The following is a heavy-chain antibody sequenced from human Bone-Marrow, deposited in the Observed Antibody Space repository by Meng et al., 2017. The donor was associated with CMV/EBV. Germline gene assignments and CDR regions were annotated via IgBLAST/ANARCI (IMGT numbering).Heavy chain of an antibody. J-gene: IGHJ4*02. D-gene: IGHD2-2*01. CDR1: GTFSSTP. V-gene: IGHV1-69*10. Sequence: GTFSSTPLCWVGQAPGQVLEWMGGLVPLRDIANYSQNFQGRVTITADKSTSTAYMDLSSLRSEVTAVYYCARVADSVVVPAAPDYWGQGTLVTVAS. CDR2: LVPLRDIA. CDR3: ARVADSVVVPAAPDY.